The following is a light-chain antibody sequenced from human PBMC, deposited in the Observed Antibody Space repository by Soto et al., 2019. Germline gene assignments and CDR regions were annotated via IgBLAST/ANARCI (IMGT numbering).Light chain of an antibody. CDR2: ATS. CDR3: QQTYTTPRT. V-gene: IGKV1-39*01. CDR1: QTVSTY. Sequence: DTQMTQSPSSLSASVGGIISITCRASQTVSTYLNWYQQKPGKAPTLLISATSTLQSGVPSRFSGSGSGTEFTLTITSLQPEDFATYYCQQTYTTPRTFGQGTKVE. J-gene: IGKJ1*01.